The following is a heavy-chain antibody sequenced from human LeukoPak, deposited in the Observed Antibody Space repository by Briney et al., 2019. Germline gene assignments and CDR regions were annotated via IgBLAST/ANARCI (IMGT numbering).Heavy chain of an antibody. D-gene: IGHD3-10*01. CDR3: ANLWGGFGEGYYFDY. CDR2: IIPIFGTA. J-gene: IGHJ4*02. Sequence: SVKVSCKASGGTFSSYAISWVRQAPGQGLEWMGGIIPIFGTANYAQKFQGRVTITADKSTSTAYMELSSLRSEDTAVYYCANLWGGFGEGYYFDYWGQGTLVTVSS. V-gene: IGHV1-69*06. CDR1: GGTFSSYA.